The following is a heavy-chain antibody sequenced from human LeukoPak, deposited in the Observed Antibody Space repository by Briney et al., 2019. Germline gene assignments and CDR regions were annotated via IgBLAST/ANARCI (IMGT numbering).Heavy chain of an antibody. J-gene: IGHJ4*02. CDR3: ARSFLSSGVRYFDY. Sequence: HGESLKISCKGFGYRFSTHWIGWVRQMPGKGLEWMGIIYPGDSDTRYSPSFQGQVTISADKSISTAYLQWSSLKASDTAMYYCARSFLSSGVRYFDYWGQGTLVTVSS. V-gene: IGHV5-51*01. CDR2: IYPGDSDT. D-gene: IGHD6-19*01. CDR1: GYRFSTHW.